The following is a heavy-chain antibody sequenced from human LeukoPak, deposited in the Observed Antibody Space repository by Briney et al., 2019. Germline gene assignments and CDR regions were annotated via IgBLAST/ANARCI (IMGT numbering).Heavy chain of an antibody. D-gene: IGHD2-15*01. J-gene: IGHJ4*02. CDR3: ANSVVGYCSGGSCSLGY. CDR1: GFTFSSYA. CDR2: IRGSGGST. V-gene: IGHV3-23*01. Sequence: GGSLRLSCAASGFTFSSYAMSWVRQAPGKGLEWVSAIRGSGGSTYYADSVKGRFTISRDNSKNTLYLQMNSLRAEDTAVYYCANSVVGYCSGGSCSLGYWGQGTLVTVSS.